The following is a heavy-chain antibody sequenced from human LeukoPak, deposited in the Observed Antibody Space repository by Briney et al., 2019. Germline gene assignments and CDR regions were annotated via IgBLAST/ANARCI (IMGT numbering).Heavy chain of an antibody. CDR1: GFTVSSNY. CDR3: ASPESDFWSGAFDY. CDR2: ISSSGSTI. J-gene: IGHJ4*02. Sequence: PGGSLRLSCAASGFTVSSNYMSWIRQAPGKGLEWVSYISSSGSTIYYADSVKGRFTISRDNAKNSLYLQMNSLRAEDTAVYYCASPESDFWSGAFDYWGQGTLVTVSS. D-gene: IGHD3-3*01. V-gene: IGHV3-11*01.